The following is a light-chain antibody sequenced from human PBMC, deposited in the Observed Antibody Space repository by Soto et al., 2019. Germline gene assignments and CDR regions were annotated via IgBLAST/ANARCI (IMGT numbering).Light chain of an antibody. CDR2: DVT. CDR3: SSFAGPQSFEV. CDR1: SSDIGGYNS. V-gene: IGLV2-8*01. Sequence: QSVLTQSPSASGSPGQSVTISCTGTSSDIGGYNSVSWYQQHPGKAPKVMIYDVTKRPSGVPDRFSGSKSGNTASLTVSALQAEDEADYYCSSFAGPQSFEVFGEGTKVTVL. J-gene: IGLJ1*01.